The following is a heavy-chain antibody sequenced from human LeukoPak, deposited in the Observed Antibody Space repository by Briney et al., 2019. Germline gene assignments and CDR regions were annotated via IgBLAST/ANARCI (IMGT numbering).Heavy chain of an antibody. CDR3: ARDSSGYYYGPGYFDY. CDR1: GYTFTSYY. J-gene: IGHJ4*02. D-gene: IGHD3-22*01. V-gene: IGHV1-46*01. Sequence: GASVKVSCKASGYTFTSYYMHWVRQAPGQGLEWMGIINPSGGSTSYAQKFQGRVTMTRDMSTSTAYMELRSLRSDDTAVYYCARDSSGYYYGPGYFDYWGQGTLVTVSS. CDR2: INPSGGST.